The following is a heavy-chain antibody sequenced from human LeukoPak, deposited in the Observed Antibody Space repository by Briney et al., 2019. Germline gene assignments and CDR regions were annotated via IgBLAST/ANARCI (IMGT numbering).Heavy chain of an antibody. CDR3: ARRRAVRGVYYFDN. CDR2: TYPGDSDT. Sequence: GESLKISCKDSGYSFTNYWIVWVRQMPGEGLELMGITYPGDSDTKYNPSFEGQVTISADKSISTAYLQWSSLEASDTAMYYCARRRAVRGVYYFDNWGQGTLATVSS. J-gene: IGHJ4*02. D-gene: IGHD3-10*01. V-gene: IGHV5-51*01. CDR1: GYSFTNYW.